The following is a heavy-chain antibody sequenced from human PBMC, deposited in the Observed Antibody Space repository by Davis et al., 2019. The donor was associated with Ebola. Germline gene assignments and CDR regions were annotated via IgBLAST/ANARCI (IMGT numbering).Heavy chain of an antibody. D-gene: IGHD2-15*01. CDR3: ASKYCSGGSCYP. CDR1: GFTFSSYG. V-gene: IGHV3-33*01. CDR2: IWYDGSNK. J-gene: IGHJ5*02. Sequence: GGSLRLSCAASGFTFSSYGMHWVRQAPGKGLEWVAVIWYDGSNKYYADSVKGRFTISRDNSKNTLYLQMNSLRAEDTAVYYCASKYCSGGSCYPWGQGTLVTVSS.